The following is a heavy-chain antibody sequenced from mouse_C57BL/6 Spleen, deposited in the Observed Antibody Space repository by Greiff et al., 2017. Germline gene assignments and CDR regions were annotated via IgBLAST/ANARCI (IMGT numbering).Heavy chain of an antibody. V-gene: IGHV3-6*01. CDR1: GYSITSGYY. CDR2: ISYDGSN. Sequence: EVKLMESGPGLVKPSQSLSLTCSVTGYSITSGYYWNWIRQFPGNKLEWMGYISYDGSNNYNPSLKNRISITRDTSKNQFFLKLNSVTTEDTATYYCAYSTHWYFDVWGTGTTVTVSS. CDR3: AYSTHWYFDV. J-gene: IGHJ1*03. D-gene: IGHD2-5*01.